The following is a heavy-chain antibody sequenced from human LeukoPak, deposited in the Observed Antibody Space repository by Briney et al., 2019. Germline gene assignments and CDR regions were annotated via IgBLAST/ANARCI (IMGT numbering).Heavy chain of an antibody. J-gene: IGHJ4*02. CDR2: IIPILGIA. CDR1: GGTFSSYA. Sequence: SVKVSCKASGGTFSSYAISWVRQAPGQGLEWMGRIIPILGIANYAQKFQGRVTITADKSTSTAYMELSSLRSDDTAVYYCARDRGSVPTYYFDYWGQGTLVTVSS. CDR3: ARDRGSVPTYYFDY. D-gene: IGHD3-16*01. V-gene: IGHV1-69*04.